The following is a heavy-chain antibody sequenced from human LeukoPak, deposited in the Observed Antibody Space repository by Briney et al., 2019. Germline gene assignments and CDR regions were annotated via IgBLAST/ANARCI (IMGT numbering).Heavy chain of an antibody. D-gene: IGHD6-19*01. Sequence: GGSLRLSCAASGFTFSSYEMNWVRQAPGKGLEWVSYIGSSGSTIYYAASVKGRFTISRDNAKNTVYLQMNSLRAEDTAVYYCANMAVPALGQGTLVTVSS. V-gene: IGHV3-48*03. J-gene: IGHJ5*02. CDR3: ANMAVPA. CDR2: IGSSGSTI. CDR1: GFTFSSYE.